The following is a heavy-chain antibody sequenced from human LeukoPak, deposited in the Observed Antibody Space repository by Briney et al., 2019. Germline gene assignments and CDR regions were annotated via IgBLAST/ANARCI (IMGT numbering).Heavy chain of an antibody. V-gene: IGHV4-34*01. Sequence: SEXXSLTCXVFGGSFTDYFWTWIRQSPGKGLEWIGEINDYTGNTNYNPSLNSRVSISLEKSKNQFSLELRSVTAADTAVYYCARGRIAKIVVVHSFHYGMDVWGQGTTVTVSS. J-gene: IGHJ6*02. CDR2: INDYTGNT. CDR1: GGSFTDYF. CDR3: ARGRIAKIVVVHSFHYGMDV. D-gene: IGHD3-22*01.